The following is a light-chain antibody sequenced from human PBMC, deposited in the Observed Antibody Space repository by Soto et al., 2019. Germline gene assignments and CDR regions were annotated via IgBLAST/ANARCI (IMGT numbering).Light chain of an antibody. CDR2: AVS. CDR3: SSLASSSTPWV. CDR1: SSDIGAYNY. V-gene: IGLV2-14*01. Sequence: QPVLTQPASVSGSPGQSITISCTGTSSDIGAYNYVSWYQHHPGKAPKVMIYAVSNRPSGVSNRFSASKSGNTASLTISGLQAEDEADYYCSSLASSSTPWVFGGGTQLTVL. J-gene: IGLJ3*02.